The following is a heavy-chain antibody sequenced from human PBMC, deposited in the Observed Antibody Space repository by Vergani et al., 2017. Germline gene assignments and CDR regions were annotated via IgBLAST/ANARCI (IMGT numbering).Heavy chain of an antibody. D-gene: IGHD6-13*01. J-gene: IGHJ5*02. CDR2: STTGGAT. CDR3: AGDTHSWQRADR. V-gene: IGHV4-59*02. CDR1: GVSVTDYN. Sequence: QAQLQESGPGLVKPSETLSLTCHVFGVSVTDYNCNWIRQAPGKGLGWIGSLSTTGGATHSSHNPSLKSRVSISVDTSQSQFSLRLTSVTAADSAIYYCAGDTHSWQRADRWGQGLLVSVSS.